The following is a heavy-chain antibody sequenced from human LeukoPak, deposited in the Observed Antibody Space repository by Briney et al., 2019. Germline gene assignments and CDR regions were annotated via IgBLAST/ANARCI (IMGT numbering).Heavy chain of an antibody. CDR3: TRSRYSYSSMD. V-gene: IGHV3-7*01. CDR2: IKQDGSEK. Sequence: PGGSLRLSCAASGFTFSSYWMSWVRQAPGKGLEWVANIKQDGSEKYYVDSVKGRFTISRDNAKNSLYLQMNSLRAEDTAVYYCTRSRYSYSSMDWGQGTLVTVSS. CDR1: GFTFSSYW. D-gene: IGHD1-26*01. J-gene: IGHJ4*02.